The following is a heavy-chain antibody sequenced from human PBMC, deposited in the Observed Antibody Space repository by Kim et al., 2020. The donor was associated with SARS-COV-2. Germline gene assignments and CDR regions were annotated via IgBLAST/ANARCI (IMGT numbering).Heavy chain of an antibody. CDR2: ISGSGGST. J-gene: IGHJ4*02. CDR3: AKRIYESSGYYLLADY. D-gene: IGHD3-22*01. Sequence: GGSLRLSCAASGFTFSSYGMSWVRQAPGKGLEWVSAISGSGGSTYYVDSVKGRFTISRDNSKNTLYLQMNSLRAEDTAVYYCAKRIYESSGYYLLADYWGQGTLVTVSS. V-gene: IGHV3-23*01. CDR1: GFTFSSYG.